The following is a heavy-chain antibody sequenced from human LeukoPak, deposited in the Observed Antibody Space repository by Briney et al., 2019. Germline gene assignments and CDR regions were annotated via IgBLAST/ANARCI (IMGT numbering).Heavy chain of an antibody. CDR3: AKDMERRTLYYFDY. V-gene: IGHV1-69*13. CDR1: GGTFSSYA. D-gene: IGHD1-1*01. J-gene: IGHJ4*02. Sequence: SVKVSCKASGGTFSSYAISWVRQAPGQGLEWMGGIIPIFGTANYAQKFQGRVTITADESTSTAYMELSSLRSEDTALYYCAKDMERRTLYYFDYWGQGTLVTVSS. CDR2: IIPIFGTA.